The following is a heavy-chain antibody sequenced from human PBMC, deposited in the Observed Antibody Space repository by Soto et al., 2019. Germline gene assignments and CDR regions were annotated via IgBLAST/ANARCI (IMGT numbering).Heavy chain of an antibody. Sequence: EVQLLESGGGLVQPGGSLRLSCAASGFTFDTYAMNWVRQAPGKGLEWVSTVGDPGDTTFYADSVKGRFTISRDNSKTTVYLEMSSMRVEDTAVYFCAKGRGRRSASCCDYWGQGTLVTVSS. CDR1: GFTFDTYA. J-gene: IGHJ4*02. CDR2: VGDPGDTT. CDR3: AKGRGRRSASCCDY. D-gene: IGHD2-2*01. V-gene: IGHV3-23*01.